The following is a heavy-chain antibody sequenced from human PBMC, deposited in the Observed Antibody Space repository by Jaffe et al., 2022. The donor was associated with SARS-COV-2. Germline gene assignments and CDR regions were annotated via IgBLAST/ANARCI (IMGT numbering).Heavy chain of an antibody. CDR3: ARKDYSDYVVDF. D-gene: IGHD4-17*01. CDR1: GGSISSSFW. Sequence: QVQLQESGPGLVKPSGTLSLTCGVSGGSISSSFWWSWVRQPPGKGLEWIGEIYHSGNTNYNPSLKSRVTISVDKSKNQFSLNLTSVTAADTAMYYCARKDYSDYVVDFWGQGTLVTVSS. J-gene: IGHJ4*02. CDR2: IYHSGNT. V-gene: IGHV4-4*02.